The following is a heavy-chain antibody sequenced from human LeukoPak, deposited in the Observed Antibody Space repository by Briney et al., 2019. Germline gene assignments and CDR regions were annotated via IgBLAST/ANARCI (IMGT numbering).Heavy chain of an antibody. CDR1: GGSISSGSYY. J-gene: IGHJ5*02. V-gene: IGHV4-61*02. CDR2: IYTSGST. Sequence: PSQTLSLTCTVSGGSISSGSYYWSWIRQPAGKGLEWIGRIYTSGSTNYNPSLKSRVTISVDTSKNQFSLKLSSVTAADTAVYYCARGQRRITMVRGAINWFDPWGQGTLVTVSS. D-gene: IGHD3-10*01. CDR3: ARGQRRITMVRGAINWFDP.